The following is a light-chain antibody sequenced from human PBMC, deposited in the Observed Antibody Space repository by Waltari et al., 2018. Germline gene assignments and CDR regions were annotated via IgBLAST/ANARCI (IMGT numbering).Light chain of an antibody. CDR2: GKN. Sequence: SSELTQDPAVSVALGQTVRITCQGDSLRSYYASWYQQKPVQAPVLVIYGKNNRPSGIPDRFSGSSSGNTASLTITGAQAEDEADYYCNSRDSSGIVVVGGGTKLTVL. J-gene: IGLJ2*01. V-gene: IGLV3-19*01. CDR1: SLRSYY. CDR3: NSRDSSGIVV.